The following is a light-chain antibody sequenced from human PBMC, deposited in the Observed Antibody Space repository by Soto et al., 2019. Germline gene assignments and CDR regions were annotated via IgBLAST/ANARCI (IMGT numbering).Light chain of an antibody. J-gene: IGLJ3*02. V-gene: IGLV1-47*02. Sequence: QSALAQPPSASGTPGQRVTISCSGRSANIGTNFVCWYQQLPGTAPKLLIYSNNQRPSGVPDRFSGSKSGTSASLAISGLRSEDEANYYCAAWDDSLNGPLFGGGTKVTVL. CDR1: SANIGTNF. CDR2: SNN. CDR3: AAWDDSLNGPL.